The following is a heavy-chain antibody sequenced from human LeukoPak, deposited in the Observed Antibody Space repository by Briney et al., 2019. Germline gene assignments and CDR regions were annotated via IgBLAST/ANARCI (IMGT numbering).Heavy chain of an antibody. CDR1: AYSFTSYY. V-gene: IGHV1-46*01. J-gene: IGHJ1*01. CDR3: ARRVEGVTDLDEYFQH. D-gene: IGHD3-3*01. Sequence: ASVKVSCKASAYSFTSYYMHWVRQAPGQGLEWMGIINPSGGSTSYAQKFQGRVTMTRDTSTSTVYMELSSLRSEETGVYYCARRVEGVTDLDEYFQHWGQGTLVTVSS. CDR2: INPSGGST.